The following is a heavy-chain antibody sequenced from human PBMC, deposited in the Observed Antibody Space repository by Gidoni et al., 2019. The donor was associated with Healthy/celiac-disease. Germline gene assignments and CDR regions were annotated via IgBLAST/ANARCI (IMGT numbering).Heavy chain of an antibody. J-gene: IGHJ5*02. CDR3: ARDRQEYSSSYNWFDP. V-gene: IGHV3-33*01. CDR2: IWYDGSNK. CDR1: GFTFSSYG. Sequence: QVQLVESGGGVVQPGRSLRLSCAASGFTFSSYGMHWVRQAPGKGLEWVAVIWYDGSNKYYADSVKGRFTISRDNSKNTLYLQMNSLRAEDTAVYYCARDRQEYSSSYNWFDPWGQGTLVTVSS. D-gene: IGHD6-6*01.